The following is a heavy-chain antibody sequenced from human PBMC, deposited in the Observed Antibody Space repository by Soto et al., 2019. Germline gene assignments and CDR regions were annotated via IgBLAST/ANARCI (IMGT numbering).Heavy chain of an antibody. CDR1: GYSFTSYW. CDR2: IYPGDSDT. V-gene: IGHV5-51*01. Sequence: HGESLKISCKGSGYSFTSYWIGWVRQMPGKGLEWMGIIYPGDSDTRYSPSFQGQVTISADKSISTAYLQWSSLKASDTAMYYCARPIGYCSSTSCPPPSDHDYWGQGTLVTVSS. CDR3: ARPIGYCSSTSCPPPSDHDY. D-gene: IGHD2-2*01. J-gene: IGHJ4*02.